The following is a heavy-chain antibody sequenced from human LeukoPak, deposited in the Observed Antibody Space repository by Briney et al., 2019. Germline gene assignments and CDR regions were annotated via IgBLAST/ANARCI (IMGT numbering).Heavy chain of an antibody. CDR2: IKGDASYT. Sequence: GGSLRLSCAASGFTFSNYWMHWVRQVPGKGLLWVSRIKGDASYTNYADTVKGRFTISRDNAKNTLYLQMNSLRAEDTAVYYCVRDGDHWDFDYWGQGTPVTVSS. CDR3: VRDGDHWDFDY. D-gene: IGHD7-27*01. CDR1: GFTFSNYW. V-gene: IGHV3-74*01. J-gene: IGHJ4*02.